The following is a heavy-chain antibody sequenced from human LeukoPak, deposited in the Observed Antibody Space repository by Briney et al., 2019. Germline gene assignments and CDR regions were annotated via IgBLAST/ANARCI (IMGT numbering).Heavy chain of an antibody. J-gene: IGHJ4*02. V-gene: IGHV3-23*01. D-gene: IGHD6-19*01. CDR2: ISSGGGTT. Sequence: GGSLRLSCAASGFTFSTYGMNWVRQAPGKGLEWVSGISSGGGTTYYADSVKGRYTISRDNSNNTLYLQMHSLRPDDTAVYYCARDPSGTRYYFDYWGQGTLVTVSS. CDR1: GFTFSTYG. CDR3: ARDPSGTRYYFDY.